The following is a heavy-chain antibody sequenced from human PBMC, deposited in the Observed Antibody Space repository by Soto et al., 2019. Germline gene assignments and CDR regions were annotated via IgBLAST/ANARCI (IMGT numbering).Heavy chain of an antibody. D-gene: IGHD2-15*01. CDR1: GASISSSYYY. CDR3: ARHGVDGAAHLEYYFDY. V-gene: IGHV4-39*01. J-gene: IGHJ4*02. CDR2: IYYSGST. Sequence: KPSETLSLTCTVSGASISSSYYYWGWIRQPPGKGLEWIGSIYYSGSTYYNPSLKSRVTVSVDTSKNQFFLKVTSLTAADTAEYYCARHGVDGAAHLEYYFDYWGQGTLVTVS.